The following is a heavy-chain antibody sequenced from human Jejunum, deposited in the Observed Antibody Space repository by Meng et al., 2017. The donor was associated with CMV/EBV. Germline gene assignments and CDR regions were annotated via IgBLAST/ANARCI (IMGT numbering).Heavy chain of an antibody. CDR3: ATRTPESGGYYYGVFDY. V-gene: IGHV4-30-4*08. CDR2: IYYSGST. Sequence: QRQAPGPGPVKPSRTLSLTLTVSGGSIGSGDYFWSWIRQPPGKGLEWIGYIYYSGSTYYNPSLKSRVTISVDMSKNQFSLKLNSVTAADTAVYYCATRTPESGGYYYGVFDYWGQGTLVTVSS. CDR1: GGSIGSGDYF. J-gene: IGHJ4*02. D-gene: IGHD3-22*01.